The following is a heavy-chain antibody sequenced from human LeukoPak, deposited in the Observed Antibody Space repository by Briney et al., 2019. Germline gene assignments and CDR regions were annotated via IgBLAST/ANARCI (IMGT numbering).Heavy chain of an antibody. D-gene: IGHD3-3*01. V-gene: IGHV4-4*07. Sequence: SETLSLTCSVSGGSISKYYWSWARQPAGKGLEWIGRLYASGSTKYNPSLKSRVTMSVDTSKNQFSLKLTSVTAADTAVYYCARDGVNGVDYWGQGTLVTVSS. CDR2: LYASGST. J-gene: IGHJ4*02. CDR1: GGSISKYY. CDR3: ARDGVNGVDY.